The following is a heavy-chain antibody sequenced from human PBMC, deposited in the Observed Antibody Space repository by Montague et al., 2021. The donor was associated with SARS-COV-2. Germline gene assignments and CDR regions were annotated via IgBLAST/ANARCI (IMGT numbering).Heavy chain of an antibody. J-gene: IGHJ4*02. D-gene: IGHD2-15*01. CDR3: ERVSEDSIDY. CDR2: TYYRSKRYY. CDR1: GDSVSSNTVA. Sequence: CAISGDSVSSNTVAWNWFRQSPSRGVEWLGRTYYRSKRYYDYAVSMQSRVTINPDTSKNLLSLHVNSVTHEDTAVYYCERVSEDSIDYWGQGLLVTVSS. V-gene: IGHV6-1*01.